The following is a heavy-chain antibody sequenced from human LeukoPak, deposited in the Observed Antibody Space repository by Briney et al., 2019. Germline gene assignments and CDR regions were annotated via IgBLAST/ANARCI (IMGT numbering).Heavy chain of an antibody. CDR2: TYYKSKWYN. V-gene: IGHV6-1*01. D-gene: IGHD3-3*01. J-gene: IGHJ4*02. CDR1: GDSVSSSTAA. CDR3: ARGPARTIFGVVTPFDY. Sequence: SQTLSLTCAVSGDSVSSSTAAWNWIRQSPSRGLEWLGRTYYKSKWYNEYAISMKSRITINPDTSRNQFSLQLNSVTPEDTAVYYCARGPARTIFGVVTPFDYWGQGTLVTVSS.